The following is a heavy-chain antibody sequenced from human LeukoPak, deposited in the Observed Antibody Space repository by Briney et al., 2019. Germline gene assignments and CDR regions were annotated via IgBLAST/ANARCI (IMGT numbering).Heavy chain of an antibody. CDR3: ARRGSGLNWFDP. CDR2: IYYSGNT. Sequence: SETLSLTCTVSGGSISSSSSYWGWIRLPPGKGLGWIGCIYYSGNTYYSPSLKSRVTVSVDTSKNQFSLKLSSVTAADTAVYYCARRGSGLNWFDPWGQGTLVTVSS. J-gene: IGHJ5*02. CDR1: GGSISSSSSY. V-gene: IGHV4-39*01. D-gene: IGHD3-22*01.